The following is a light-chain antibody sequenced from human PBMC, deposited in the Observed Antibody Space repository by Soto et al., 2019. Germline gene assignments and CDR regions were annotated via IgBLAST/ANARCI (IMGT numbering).Light chain of an antibody. CDR3: QQYGRSSIT. CDR2: DAS. Sequence: EIVLTQSPGTLSLSPGERATLSCRASQSVTSSFLAWYQQKPGQAPRLLIYDASSRAAGIPDRFSGSGSGTDFTLTISRLEPEDFAVYYCQQYGRSSITFGQGTRLEIK. V-gene: IGKV3-20*01. J-gene: IGKJ5*01. CDR1: QSVTSSF.